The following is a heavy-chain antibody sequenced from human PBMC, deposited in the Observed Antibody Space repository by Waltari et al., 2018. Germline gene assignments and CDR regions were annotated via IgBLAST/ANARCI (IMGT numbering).Heavy chain of an antibody. CDR1: GFTFDDYA. D-gene: IGHD6-13*01. V-gene: IGHV3-9*03. Sequence: EVQLVESGGGLVQPGRSLRLSCAASGFTFDDYAMHWVRQAPGKGLEWVSGISWNSGSIGYADSVKGRFTISRDNAKNSLYLQMNSLRAEDMALYYCAKGDGIAAAGGFDYWGQGTLVTVSS. J-gene: IGHJ4*02. CDR3: AKGDGIAAAGGFDY. CDR2: ISWNSGSI.